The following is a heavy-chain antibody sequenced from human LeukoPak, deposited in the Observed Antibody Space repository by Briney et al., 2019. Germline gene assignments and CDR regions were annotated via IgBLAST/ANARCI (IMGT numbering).Heavy chain of an antibody. CDR2: ISSSGSTI. CDR1: GFTFSDYY. CDR3: AKVLGATDFDY. D-gene: IGHD1-26*01. J-gene: IGHJ4*02. Sequence: GGSLRLSCAASGFTFSDYYMSWIRQAPGKGLEWVSYISSSGSTIYYADSVKGRFTISRDNSKNTLYLQMNSLRAEDTAVYYCAKVLGATDFDYWAREPWSPSPQ. V-gene: IGHV3-11*04.